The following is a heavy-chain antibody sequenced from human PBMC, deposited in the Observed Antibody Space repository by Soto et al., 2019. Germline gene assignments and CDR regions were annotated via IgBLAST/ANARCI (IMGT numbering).Heavy chain of an antibody. CDR2: ISSSSSYI. D-gene: IGHD2-2*01. V-gene: IGHV3-21*01. CDR3: ARSDCTSTSCSVVWFDT. J-gene: IGHJ5*02. CDR1: GFSFSNYG. Sequence: EVQLVESGGGLVKPGGSLRLSCAASGFSFSNYGMNWVRQAPGKGLEWVSSISSSSSYISYADSVKGRFTISRDNAKNSVYLQMNSLRAEDTAVYDCARSDCTSTSCSVVWFDTWGQGTLVSVSS.